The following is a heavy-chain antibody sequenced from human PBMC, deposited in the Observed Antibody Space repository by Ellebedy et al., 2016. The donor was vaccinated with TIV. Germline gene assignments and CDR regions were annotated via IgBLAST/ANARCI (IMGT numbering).Heavy chain of an antibody. CDR1: GYSFTSYW. CDR3: ARHVMNDGSPMGLYGMDV. D-gene: IGHD1-1*01. CDR2: IYPGDSDT. V-gene: IGHV5-51*01. J-gene: IGHJ6*02. Sequence: KVSXXGSGYSFTSYWIGWVRQMPGKGLEWMGIIYPGDSDTRYSPSFQGQVTISADKSISTAYLQWSSLKASDTAMYYCARHVMNDGSPMGLYGMDVWGQGTTVTVSS.